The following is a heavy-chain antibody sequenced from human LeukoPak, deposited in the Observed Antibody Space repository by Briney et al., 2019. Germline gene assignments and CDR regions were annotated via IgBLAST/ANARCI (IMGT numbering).Heavy chain of an antibody. Sequence: ASVKVSCKSSGYTLTSYGITWVRQAPGQGLEWMGWINTYYGNTDYAQNFQGRVTMTTDTSTSTAYMELRSLRSDDTAVYYCARGRFGDISFDYWGQGTLVTVSS. D-gene: IGHD3-10*01. J-gene: IGHJ4*02. CDR3: ARGRFGDISFDY. CDR2: INTYYGNT. CDR1: GYTLTSYG. V-gene: IGHV1-18*01.